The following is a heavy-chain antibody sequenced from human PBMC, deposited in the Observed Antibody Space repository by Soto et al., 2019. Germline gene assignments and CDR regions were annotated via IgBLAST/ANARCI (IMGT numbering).Heavy chain of an antibody. V-gene: IGHV1-24*01. D-gene: IGHD3-10*01. CDR3: AASILRVWVLPHVDY. CDR1: VYTFTDLS. CDR2: FDPEKGKR. J-gene: IGHJ4*02. Sequence: QVPLVQSGAEVKKPGASVKVSCKVSVYTFTDLSMHWVRQAPGEGLEWMGGFDPEKGKRIYAQNFQGRVTMTEDTSTGTAYMELSSLRSDDTAVYYCAASILRVWVLPHVDYWGQGTLVSVSS.